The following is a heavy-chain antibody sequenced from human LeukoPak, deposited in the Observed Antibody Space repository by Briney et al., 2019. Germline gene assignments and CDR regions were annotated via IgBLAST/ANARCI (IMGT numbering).Heavy chain of an antibody. CDR1: GFTFSNYA. CDR2: ISNSGHST. Sequence: GGSLRLSGAASGFTFSNYAMSWVRQAPGKGLEWVSSISNSGHSTYYADPAKGRFTISRDNSKNTLYLQMNSLRAEDTAVYYCATHSSTWTSDFDYWGQGTLVTVSS. D-gene: IGHD6-13*01. J-gene: IGHJ4*02. V-gene: IGHV3-23*01. CDR3: ATHSSTWTSDFDY.